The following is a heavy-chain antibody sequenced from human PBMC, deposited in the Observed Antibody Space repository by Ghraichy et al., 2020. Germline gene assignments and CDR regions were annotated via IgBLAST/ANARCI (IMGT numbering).Heavy chain of an antibody. D-gene: IGHD2-15*01. V-gene: IGHV3-74*01. CDR1: ILSLSNFW. CDR3: IVSRADSDT. J-gene: IGHJ4*01. Sequence: GGSLRLSCAASILSLSNFWTHWVRQVPGRGLMWVSGSNSDATITKYADSVRGRFTMSRDDAKNTMFLQLTSLRVEDTAVYFCIVSRADSDTWGRGSPVTVSS. CDR2: SNSDATIT.